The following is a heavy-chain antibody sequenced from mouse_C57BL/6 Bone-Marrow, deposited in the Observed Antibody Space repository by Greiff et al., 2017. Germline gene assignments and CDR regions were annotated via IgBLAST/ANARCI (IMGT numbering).Heavy chain of an antibody. J-gene: IGHJ2*01. CDR1: GYTFTDYE. CDR2: IDPETGGT. CDR3: TRGGYGSSLFDY. Sequence: QVQLKQSGAELVRPGASVTLSCKASGYTFTDYEMHWVKQTPVHGLEWIGAIDPETGGTAYNQKFKGKAILTADKSSSTAYMELRSLTSEDSAVYYCTRGGYGSSLFDYWGQGTTLTVSS. V-gene: IGHV1-15*01. D-gene: IGHD1-1*01.